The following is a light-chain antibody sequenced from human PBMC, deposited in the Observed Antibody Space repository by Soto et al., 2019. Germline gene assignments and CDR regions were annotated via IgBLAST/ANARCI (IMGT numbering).Light chain of an antibody. CDR1: QILLHSNGYNY. CDR3: MQALQTPRT. V-gene: IGKV2-28*01. J-gene: IGKJ1*01. CDR2: LGS. Sequence: DLVMTQSPLSLPVTPGEPASISCRSSQILLHSNGYNYLDWYLQKPVQSPQLLIYLGSNRASGVPDRFSGSGAGTDVTLKISRVEAEDVGVYYCMQALQTPRTFGQGTKVEIK.